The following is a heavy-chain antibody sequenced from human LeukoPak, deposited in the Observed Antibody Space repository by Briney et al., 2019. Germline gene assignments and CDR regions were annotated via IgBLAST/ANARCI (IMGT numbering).Heavy chain of an antibody. Sequence: PGGSLRLSCAASGFTFSSYAMHWVRQAPGKGLEWVAVISYDGSNKYYADSVKGRFTISRDNSKNTLYLQMNSLRAEDTAVYYCARVYLRLAAPDDYWGQGTQVTVSS. D-gene: IGHD6-6*01. J-gene: IGHJ4*02. CDR1: GFTFSSYA. CDR3: ARVYLRLAAPDDY. V-gene: IGHV3-30*04. CDR2: ISYDGSNK.